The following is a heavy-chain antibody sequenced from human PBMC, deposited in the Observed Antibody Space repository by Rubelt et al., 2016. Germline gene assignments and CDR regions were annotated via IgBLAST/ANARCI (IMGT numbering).Heavy chain of an antibody. CDR3: ARGYCSSANCLFNWFDP. V-gene: IGHV1-3*01. D-gene: IGHD2-2*01. Sequence: QVQLVQSGAEVKKPGASVKVSCKAYGYTFTSYAMHWVRPAPGQRLAWLGWINAGNGHTKYSQKFQGRGTITRDTSASTAYMELSSLRSEDTAVYYCARGYCSSANCLFNWFDPWGQGTLVTVSS. CDR2: INAGNGHT. CDR1: GYTFTSYA. J-gene: IGHJ5*02.